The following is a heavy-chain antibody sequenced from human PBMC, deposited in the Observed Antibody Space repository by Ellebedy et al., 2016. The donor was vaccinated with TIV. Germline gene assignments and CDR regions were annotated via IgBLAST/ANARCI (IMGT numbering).Heavy chain of an antibody. CDR3: ARVGEVAATPCSY. J-gene: IGHJ4*02. CDR2: ISPGDSDT. D-gene: IGHD2-15*01. CDR1: GYSFTSYW. V-gene: IGHV5-51*01. Sequence: GESLKISCKGSGYSFTSYWIGWVRQMPGKGLEWMGIISPGDSDTRYSPSFQGQVTISADKSISTAYLQWSSLKASDTAMYYCARVGEVAATPCSYWGQGTLVTVSS.